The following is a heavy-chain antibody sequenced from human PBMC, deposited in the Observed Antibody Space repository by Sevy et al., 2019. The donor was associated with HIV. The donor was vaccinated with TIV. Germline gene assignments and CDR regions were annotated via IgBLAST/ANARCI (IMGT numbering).Heavy chain of an antibody. CDR2: IYPGDSDT. D-gene: IGHD3-10*01. Sequence: GESLKISCKGSGYSFTSYWIGWVRQMPGKGLEWMGIIYPGDSDTRYSPSFQGQVTISADKSISTAYLQWRSLKASDTDMYYCARKRNYYYGSGRYYNFDYWGQGTLVTVSS. V-gene: IGHV5-51*01. CDR3: ARKRNYYYGSGRYYNFDY. J-gene: IGHJ4*02. CDR1: GYSFTSYW.